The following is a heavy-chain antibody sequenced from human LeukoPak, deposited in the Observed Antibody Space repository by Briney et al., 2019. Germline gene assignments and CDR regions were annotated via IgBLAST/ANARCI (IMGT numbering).Heavy chain of an antibody. D-gene: IGHD1-26*01. CDR2: MNPNSGNT. CDR1: GYTFTSYD. CDR3: ARGDLVGADDTNFDY. Sequence: ASVTVSCKASGYTFTSYDINWVRQATGKGLEWMGWMNPNSGNTGYAQKFQGRVTITRNTSISTAYMELSSLRSEDTAVYYCARGDLVGADDTNFDYWGQGTLVTVSS. J-gene: IGHJ4*02. V-gene: IGHV1-8*03.